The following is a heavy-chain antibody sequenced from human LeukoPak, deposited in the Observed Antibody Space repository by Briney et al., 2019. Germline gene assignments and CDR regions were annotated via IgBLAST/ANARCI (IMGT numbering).Heavy chain of an antibody. CDR1: GRTFSSSE. D-gene: IGHD3-22*01. CDR3: ASDRGYYDSGYYHDAFDV. V-gene: IGHV3-48*03. J-gene: IGHJ3*01. Sequence: PGASLTLSCAASGRTFSSSEKNWGRHAPGEGMERVSYSSISGTTTSYPDSASGRLTISRDNPTNSLYLPINSLRTADTPAFYCASDRGYYDSGYYHDAFDVWGQGTMVTVSS. CDR2: SSISGTTT.